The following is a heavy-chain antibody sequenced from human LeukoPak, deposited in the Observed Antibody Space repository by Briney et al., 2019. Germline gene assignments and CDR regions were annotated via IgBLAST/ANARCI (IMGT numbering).Heavy chain of an antibody. J-gene: IGHJ3*02. CDR3: ARERGAFDI. V-gene: IGHV4-61*02. D-gene: IGHD3-10*01. CDR1: GGSISSGSYY. Sequence: SETLSLTCTVSGGSISSGSYYWSWIRQPAGKGLEWIGRIYTSGSTNYNPSLKSRVTISVDTSKNQFSLKLSSVTVADTAVYYCARERGAFDIWGQGTMVTVSS. CDR2: IYTSGST.